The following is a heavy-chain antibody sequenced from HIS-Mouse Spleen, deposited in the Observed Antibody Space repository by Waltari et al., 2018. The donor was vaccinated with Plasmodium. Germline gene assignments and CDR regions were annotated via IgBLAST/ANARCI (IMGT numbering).Heavy chain of an antibody. CDR1: GGSFSGYY. J-gene: IGHJ2*01. V-gene: IGHV4-34*01. D-gene: IGHD3-10*01. CDR3: ARGRVLGTSSGYFDL. CDR2: INHSGST. Sequence: QVQLPQWGAGLLKPSETRSLPCAVYGGSFSGYYWSWIRQPPGKGLEWIGEINHSGSTNYNPSLKSRVTISVDTPKNQFSPKLSSVTAADTAVYYCARGRVLGTSSGYFDLWGRGTLVTVSS.